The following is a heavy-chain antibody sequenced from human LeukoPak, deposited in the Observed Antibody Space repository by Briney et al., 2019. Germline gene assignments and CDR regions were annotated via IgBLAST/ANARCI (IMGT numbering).Heavy chain of an antibody. D-gene: IGHD6-19*01. V-gene: IGHV4-34*01. J-gene: IGHJ4*02. CDR3: ARHGIAVAGTHFGY. Sequence: KPSETPSLTCAVYGGSFSGYYWSWIRQPPGKGLEWIGEINHSGSTNYNPSLKSRVTISVDTSKNQFSLKLSSVTAADTAVYYCARHGIAVAGTHFGYWGQGTLVTVSS. CDR2: INHSGST. CDR1: GGSFSGYY.